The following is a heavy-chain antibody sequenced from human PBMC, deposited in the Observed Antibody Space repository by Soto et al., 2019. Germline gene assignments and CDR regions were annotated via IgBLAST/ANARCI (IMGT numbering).Heavy chain of an antibody. CDR1: GFTFSTYW. D-gene: IGHD2-15*01. Sequence: EVQLVESGGGLVQPGGSLRLSCAASGFTFSTYWMHWVRQAPGKGLVWVSRINSDGSTTDYADSVRGRFTISRDNANNTLYLQMNSLRAEDTAVYYCARDQGYCSGGSCYVAGYWGQGTLVTVSS. J-gene: IGHJ4*02. V-gene: IGHV3-74*01. CDR3: ARDQGYCSGGSCYVAGY. CDR2: INSDGSTT.